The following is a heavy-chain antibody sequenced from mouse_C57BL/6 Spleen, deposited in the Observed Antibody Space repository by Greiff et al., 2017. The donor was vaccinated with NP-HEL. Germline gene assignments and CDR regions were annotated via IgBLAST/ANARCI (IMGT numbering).Heavy chain of an antibody. D-gene: IGHD2-1*01. V-gene: IGHV5-4*01. CDR3: ARDIAPIYYGNCVYAMDY. J-gene: IGHJ4*01. Sequence: EVQLVESGGGLVKPGGSLKLSCAASGFTFSSYAMSWVRQTPEKRLEWVATISDGGSYTYYPDNVKGRFTISRDHAKNNLYLQMSHLKSEDTAMYYCARDIAPIYYGNCVYAMDYWGQGTSVTVSS. CDR1: GFTFSSYA. CDR2: ISDGGSYT.